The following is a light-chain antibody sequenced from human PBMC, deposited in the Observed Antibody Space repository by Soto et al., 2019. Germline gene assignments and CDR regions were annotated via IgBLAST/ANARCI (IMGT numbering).Light chain of an antibody. CDR3: QQYNSYSGT. Sequence: DIQMTQSPSSLSASVGDRVTITCRASQSISGYLNWYQQKPGKXXKXXIYDASSLESGVPSRFSGSGSGTELTITISSLQPDDGETYDGQQYNSYSGTFGQGTKVDIK. CDR1: QSISGY. V-gene: IGKV1-5*01. CDR2: DAS. J-gene: IGKJ1*01.